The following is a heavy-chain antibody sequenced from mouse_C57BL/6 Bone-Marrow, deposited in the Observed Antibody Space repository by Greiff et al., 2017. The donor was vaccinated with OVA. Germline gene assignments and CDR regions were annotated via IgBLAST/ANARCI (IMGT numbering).Heavy chain of an antibody. CDR3: ARWGLRYFDY. CDR1: GYTFTSYW. V-gene: IGHV1-69*01. CDR2: IDPSASYT. J-gene: IGHJ2*01. Sequence: QVQLQQPGAELVMPGASVKLSCKASGYTFTSYWMHWVKQRPGQGLEWIGEIDPSASYTNYNQKFKGKSTLTVDKSSSTAYMQLSSLTSEDSAVYYCARWGLRYFDYWGQGTTLTVSS. D-gene: IGHD2-13*01.